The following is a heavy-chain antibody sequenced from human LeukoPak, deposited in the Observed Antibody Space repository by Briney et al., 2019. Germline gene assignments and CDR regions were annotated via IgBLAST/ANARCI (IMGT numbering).Heavy chain of an antibody. CDR3: AREFAAAGFDY. D-gene: IGHD1-14*01. CDR2: IYYSGST. CDR1: GGSITSYS. J-gene: IGHJ4*02. V-gene: IGHV4-59*01. Sequence: SETLSLTCTVSGGSITSYSWSWIRQPPGKGLEWIGYIYYSGSTNYNPYPKNGVTTSADTSKDQFSLKLSSVAAADADLYYCAREFAAAGFDYWGQVILVTVAS.